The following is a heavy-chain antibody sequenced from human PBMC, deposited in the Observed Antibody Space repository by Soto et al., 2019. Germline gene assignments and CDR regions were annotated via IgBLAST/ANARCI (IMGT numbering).Heavy chain of an antibody. V-gene: IGHV3-33*01. D-gene: IGHD6-19*01. CDR3: ARDVHSSRHTSGWPALYYYGMDV. CDR1: GFTFSSYG. Sequence: SLRLSCAASGFTFSSYGMHWVRQAPGKGLEWVAVIWYDGSNKYYADSVKGRFTISRDNSKNTLYLQMNSLRAEDTAVYYCARDVHSSRHTSGWPALYYYGMDVWGQGTTVTVSS. J-gene: IGHJ6*02. CDR2: IWYDGSNK.